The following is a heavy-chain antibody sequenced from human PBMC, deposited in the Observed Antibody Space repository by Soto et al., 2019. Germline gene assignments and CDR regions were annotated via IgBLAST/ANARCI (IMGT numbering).Heavy chain of an antibody. Sequence: EVQLLESGGGLVQPGGSLRLSCAASGFTFSSDSMTWVRQAPGKGLEWVSVITSGGSTYYAASVKGSFAITRDSSKNTLYLQMSSLRAEDTAVYYCARDILGGAYDFWHGGQGTLVTVSS. J-gene: IGHJ4*02. CDR1: GFTFSSDS. D-gene: IGHD3-3*01. CDR3: ARDILGGAYDFWH. CDR2: ITSGGST. V-gene: IGHV3-66*01.